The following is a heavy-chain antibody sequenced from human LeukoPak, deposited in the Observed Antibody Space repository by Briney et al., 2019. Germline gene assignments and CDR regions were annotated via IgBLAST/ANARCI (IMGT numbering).Heavy chain of an antibody. CDR3: ARGPKVFKGGVGSSWLRHYYYYMDV. D-gene: IGHD6-13*01. CDR1: GYTFTSYY. CDR2: INPSGGST. Sequence: ASVKVSCKASGYTFTSYYMHWVRQAPGQGLEWMGIINPSGGSTSYAQKFQGRVTMTRDTSTSTVYMELSSLRSEDTAVYYCARGPKVFKGGVGSSWLRHYYYYMDVWGKGTTVTVSS. V-gene: IGHV1-46*01. J-gene: IGHJ6*03.